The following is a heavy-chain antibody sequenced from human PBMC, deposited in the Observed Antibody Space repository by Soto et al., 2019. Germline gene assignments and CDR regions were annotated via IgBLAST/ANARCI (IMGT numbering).Heavy chain of an antibody. CDR2: ISAHNGNK. V-gene: IGHV1-18*01. J-gene: IGHJ6*02. CDR1: GYTFSNYD. Sequence: QVQLVQSGAEVKKPGASVKVSCKASGYTFSNYDISWVRQAPGQGLEWMAWISAHNGNKNYAENFQGRVTMTTDTSTSTAYLEVRSPSSDDTAVYYCARGLLAYFGMDVWGQGTPVTVS. CDR3: ARGLLAYFGMDV.